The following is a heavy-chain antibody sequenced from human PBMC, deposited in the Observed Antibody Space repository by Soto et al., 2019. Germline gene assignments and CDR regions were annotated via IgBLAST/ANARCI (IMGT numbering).Heavy chain of an antibody. V-gene: IGHV3-30*18. CDR2: ISYDGSNT. D-gene: IGHD1-26*01. CDR1: GFTFSSYG. J-gene: IGHJ4*02. CDR3: AKEGGLRGSYYISSSYYFDY. Sequence: QVQLVESGGGVVQPGRSLRLSCVASGFTFSSYGMHWVRQAPGKGLEWVAIISYDGSNTNYADSVKGRFTVSRDNSKNTLYLQMNSLRAEDTSVYYCAKEGGLRGSYYISSSYYFDYWGQGTLVTVSS.